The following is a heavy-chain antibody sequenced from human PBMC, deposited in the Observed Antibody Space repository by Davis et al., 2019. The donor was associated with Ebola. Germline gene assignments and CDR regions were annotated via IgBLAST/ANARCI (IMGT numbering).Heavy chain of an antibody. CDR2: TYYTSKWHN. CDR3: ARGWLRSGFDY. D-gene: IGHD5-12*01. CDR1: GDRVSSKSAG. J-gene: IGHJ4*02. Sequence: HSQTLSLTCAISGDRVSSKSAGWNWIRQSPSRGLEWLGRTYYTSKWHNDYAVSVKSRIIINPDTSKNQFSLQLNSVTPEDTAVYYCARGWLRSGFDYWGQGAPVTVSS. V-gene: IGHV6-1*01.